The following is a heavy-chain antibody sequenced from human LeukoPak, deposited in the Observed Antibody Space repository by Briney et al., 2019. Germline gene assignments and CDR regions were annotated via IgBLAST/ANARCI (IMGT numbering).Heavy chain of an antibody. Sequence: GGSLRLSCAASGFTFSSYAMSWVRQAPGKGLEWVSVIYSGGSTYYADSVKGRFTISRDNSKNTLYLQMNSLRAEDTAVYYCAGGWGHCSSTSCYGDYMDVWGKGTTVTVSS. V-gene: IGHV3-66*02. CDR3: AGGWGHCSSTSCYGDYMDV. D-gene: IGHD2-2*01. CDR1: GFTFSSYA. J-gene: IGHJ6*03. CDR2: IYSGGST.